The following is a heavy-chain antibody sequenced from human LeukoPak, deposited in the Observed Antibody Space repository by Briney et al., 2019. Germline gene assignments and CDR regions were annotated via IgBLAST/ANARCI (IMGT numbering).Heavy chain of an antibody. D-gene: IGHD4-17*01. V-gene: IGHV4-30-4*08. CDR1: GGSISSGAYY. CDR2: IYYSGNA. Sequence: SETLSLTCTVSGGSISSGAYYWSWIRQPPGKDLEWIGYIYYSGNACYNPSLKTRVTISVDTSKNQFSLKLNSVTAADTAVYYCARDYAGAFDIWGQGTMVTVSS. CDR3: ARDYAGAFDI. J-gene: IGHJ3*02.